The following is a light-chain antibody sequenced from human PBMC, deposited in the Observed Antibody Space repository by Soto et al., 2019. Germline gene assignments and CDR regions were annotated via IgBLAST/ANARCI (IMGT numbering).Light chain of an antibody. CDR2: DDN. Sequence: QSVLTQPPSVSAAPGQKVTISCSGSSSNIGGNSVSWYQQLPGTAPILLIYDDNKRPSGIPDRFSGSKSGTSATPGITGFQTGDEADYYCGSWDSSLSAYVFGTGTKVTVL. J-gene: IGLJ1*01. CDR1: SSNIGGNS. V-gene: IGLV1-51*01. CDR3: GSWDSSLSAYV.